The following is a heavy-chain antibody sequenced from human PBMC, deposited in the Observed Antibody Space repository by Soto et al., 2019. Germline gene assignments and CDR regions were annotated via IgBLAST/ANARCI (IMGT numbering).Heavy chain of an antibody. V-gene: IGHV4-4*02. Sequence: LSLTCAVSGGSISSSNWWSWVRQPPGKGLEWIGEIYHSGSTNYNPSLKSRVTISVDKSKNQFSLKLSSVTAADTAVYYCARDQASYYYDSSGYPSKHYYYGMDVWGQGTTVTV. CDR2: IYHSGST. D-gene: IGHD3-22*01. CDR3: ARDQASYYYDSSGYPSKHYYYGMDV. CDR1: GGSISSSNW. J-gene: IGHJ6*02.